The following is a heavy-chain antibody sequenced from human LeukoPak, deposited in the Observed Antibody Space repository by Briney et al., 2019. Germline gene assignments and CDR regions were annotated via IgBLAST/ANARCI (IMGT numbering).Heavy chain of an antibody. CDR1: GFTFSSYA. D-gene: IGHD6-19*01. CDR3: AKAPAQPSGWYWRVNYFDY. V-gene: IGHV3-23*01. J-gene: IGHJ4*02. CDR2: ISGSGGST. Sequence: GGSLRLSCAASGFTFSSYAMSWVRQAPGKGLEWVSAISGSGGSTYYADSVKGRFTISRDNSKNTLYLQMNSLRAEDTAVYYCAKAPAQPSGWYWRVNYFDYWGQGTLVTVSS.